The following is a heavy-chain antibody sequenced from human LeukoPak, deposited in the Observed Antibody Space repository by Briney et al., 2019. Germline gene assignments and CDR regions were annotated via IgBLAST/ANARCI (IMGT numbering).Heavy chain of an antibody. CDR1: GVSFSGYY. J-gene: IGHJ4*02. CDR2: INHSGST. CDR3: ARRRWLTSYYFDY. V-gene: IGHV4-34*01. D-gene: IGHD4-23*01. Sequence: PSETLSLTCAVYGVSFSGYYWSWIRQPPGKGLEWIGEINHSGSTNYNPSLKSRVTISVDTSKNQFSLKLSSVTAADTAVYYCARRRWLTSYYFDYWGQGTLVTVSS.